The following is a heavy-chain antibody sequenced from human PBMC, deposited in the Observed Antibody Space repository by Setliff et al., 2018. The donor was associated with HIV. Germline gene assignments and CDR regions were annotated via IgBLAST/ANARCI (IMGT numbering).Heavy chain of an antibody. CDR2: ISGDGGRAT. V-gene: IGHV3-23*01. Sequence: GGSLRLSCVASGFRFRTYAMSWVRQSQGKGLEWVSLISGDGGRATHYSDSVKGRFTISRDNSKNTLYLQMNSLRAEDTAVYYCAKDGWLVPGWFDPWGQGTLVTVSS. J-gene: IGHJ5*02. D-gene: IGHD6-19*01. CDR3: AKDGWLVPGWFDP. CDR1: GFRFRTYA.